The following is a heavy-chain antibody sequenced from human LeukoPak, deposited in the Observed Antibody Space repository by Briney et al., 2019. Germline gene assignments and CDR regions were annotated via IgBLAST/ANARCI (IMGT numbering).Heavy chain of an antibody. D-gene: IGHD6-13*01. V-gene: IGHV1-18*01. Sequence: ASVKVSCKASGCTFTSYGISWVRQAPGQGLEWMGWISAYNGNTNYAQKLQGRVTMTTDTSTSTAYMELRSLKSDDTAVYYCARHLIAAAGTDWFDPWGQGTLVTVSS. CDR3: ARHLIAAAGTDWFDP. CDR2: ISAYNGNT. CDR1: GCTFTSYG. J-gene: IGHJ5*02.